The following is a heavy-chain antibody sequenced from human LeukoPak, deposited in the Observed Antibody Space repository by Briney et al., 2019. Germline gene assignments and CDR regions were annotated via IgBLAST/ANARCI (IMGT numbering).Heavy chain of an antibody. J-gene: IGHJ4*02. CDR3: AREGVAVAGTGDFDY. CDR1: GFTFSSYS. V-gene: IGHV3-21*01. CDR2: ISSSSSYT. D-gene: IGHD6-19*01. Sequence: PGGSLRLSCAASGFTFSSYSMNWVRQAPGKGLEWVSSISSSSSYTYYADSVKGRFTISRDNAKNSLYLQMNSLRAEDTAVYYCAREGVAVAGTGDFDYWGQGTLVTVSS.